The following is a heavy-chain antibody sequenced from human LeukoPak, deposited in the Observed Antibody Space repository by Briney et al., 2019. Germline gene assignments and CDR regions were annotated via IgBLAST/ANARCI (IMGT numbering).Heavy chain of an antibody. CDR3: ARADSGVTTGLFYYYMDV. CDR2: IYYSGST. D-gene: IGHD4-11*01. CDR1: GGSISRSSYY. V-gene: IGHV4-39*07. J-gene: IGHJ6*03. Sequence: QSSETLSLICTVSGGSISRSSYYWGWIRQPPGKGLEWIASIYYSGSTYYNPSLKSRVTISVDTSKNQFSLKLSSVTAADTAVYYCARADSGVTTGLFYYYMDVWGKGTTVTVSS.